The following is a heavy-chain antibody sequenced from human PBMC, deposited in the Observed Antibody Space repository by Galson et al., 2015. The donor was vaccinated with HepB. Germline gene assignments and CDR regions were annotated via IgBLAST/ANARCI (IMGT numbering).Heavy chain of an antibody. CDR1: GFTFRNYA. CDR2: SVENGAVA. Sequence: SLRLSCAASGFTFRNYAITWVRQAPGKGLECVSTSVENGAVAYYEDSVKGRFTLSRDNSRNTLYQQMNNLKVEDTAVYYCVRVAVSGNYYAYDIWGQGTMVTVSS. CDR3: VRVAVSGNYYAYDI. V-gene: IGHV3-23*01. D-gene: IGHD3-10*01. J-gene: IGHJ3*02.